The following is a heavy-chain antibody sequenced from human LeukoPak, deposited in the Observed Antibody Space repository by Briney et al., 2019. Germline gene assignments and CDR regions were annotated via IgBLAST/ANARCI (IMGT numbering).Heavy chain of an antibody. CDR2: MYDSGNT. D-gene: IGHD6-13*01. V-gene: IGHV4-38-2*02. J-gene: IGHJ4*02. CDR1: GYSITSGYY. CDR3: ARGRGSSWYYFDY. Sequence: ETLSLTCTVSGYSITSGYYWGWIRQPPGEGLEWIGSMYDSGNTYYNPSLESRVTMSVDTSKNQFSLNLSSVTAADTAVYYCARGRGSSWYYFDYWGQGTLVTVSS.